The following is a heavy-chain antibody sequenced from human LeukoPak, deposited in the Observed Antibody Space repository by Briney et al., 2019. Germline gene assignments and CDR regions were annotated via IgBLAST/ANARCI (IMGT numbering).Heavy chain of an antibody. Sequence: SETLSLTCAVYGGSFSGYYWGWIRQSPGKGLHWIGSLYYSGSTYYDPSLKSRVTISRDTSKNQFSLKLSSVTAADTAVYFCASHPTNFDAFDIWGQGTMVTVSS. D-gene: IGHD5-24*01. CDR3: ASHPTNFDAFDI. CDR2: LYYSGST. CDR1: GGSFSGYY. J-gene: IGHJ3*02. V-gene: IGHV4-34*01.